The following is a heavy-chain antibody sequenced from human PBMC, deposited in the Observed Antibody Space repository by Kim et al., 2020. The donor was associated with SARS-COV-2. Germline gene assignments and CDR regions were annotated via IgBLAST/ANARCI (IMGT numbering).Heavy chain of an antibody. Sequence: SETLSHTCTVSGGSISSGGYYWSWIRQHPGKGLEWIGYIYYSGSTYYNPSLKSRVTISVDTSKNQFSLKLSSVTAADTAVYYCARASITIFGVVLHFDYWGQGTLVTVSS. CDR2: IYYSGST. V-gene: IGHV4-31*03. J-gene: IGHJ4*02. CDR1: GGSISSGGYY. D-gene: IGHD3-3*01. CDR3: ARASITIFGVVLHFDY.